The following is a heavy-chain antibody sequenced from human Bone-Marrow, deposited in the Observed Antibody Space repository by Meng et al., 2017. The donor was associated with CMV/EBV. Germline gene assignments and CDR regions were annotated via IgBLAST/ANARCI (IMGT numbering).Heavy chain of an antibody. V-gene: IGHV3-21*01. CDR1: GSTFSSYS. CDR3: AKDGGGGNSHDAFDI. J-gene: IGHJ3*02. Sequence: GESLKISCAGSGSTFSSYSMNWVRQAPGKGLEWVSYISSSSRYIYYADSVKGRFTISRDNSKNTVDLQMNSLRSEDTAVYYCAKDGGGGNSHDAFDIWGQGTMVTVSS. D-gene: IGHD3-16*01. CDR2: ISSSSRYI.